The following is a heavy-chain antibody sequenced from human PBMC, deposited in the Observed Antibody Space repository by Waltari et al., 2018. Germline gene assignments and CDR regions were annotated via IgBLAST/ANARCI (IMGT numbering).Heavy chain of an antibody. D-gene: IGHD3-3*02. V-gene: IGHV5-51*01. Sequence: EVQLVQSGAEVKKPGESLKISCKASAYNFASYWIGWVRQMPGKGLAWMGIIYARDSNTKYSPSFQGQVTLSVDKSISTAYLQWSSLKASDSAMYYCAIALDGTFYWYFDVWGRATLVTVSS. J-gene: IGHJ2*01. CDR3: AIALDGTFYWYFDV. CDR1: AYNFASYW. CDR2: IYARDSNT.